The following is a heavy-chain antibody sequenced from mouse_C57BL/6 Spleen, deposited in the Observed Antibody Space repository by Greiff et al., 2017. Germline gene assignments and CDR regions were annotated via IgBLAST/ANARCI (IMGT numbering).Heavy chain of an antibody. D-gene: IGHD2-4*01. Sequence: VKLQQPGAELVKPGASVKMSCKASGYTFTSYWITWVKQRPGQGLEWIGDIYPGSGSTNYNEKFKSKATLTVDTSSSTAYMQLSSLTSEDSAVYYCARDDYDEYYFDYWGQGTTLTVSS. V-gene: IGHV1-55*01. CDR3: ARDDYDEYYFDY. J-gene: IGHJ2*01. CDR1: GYTFTSYW. CDR2: IYPGSGST.